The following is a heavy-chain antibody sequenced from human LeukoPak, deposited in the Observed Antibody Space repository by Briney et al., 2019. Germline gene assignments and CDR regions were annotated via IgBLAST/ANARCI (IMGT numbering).Heavy chain of an antibody. CDR2: IYYSGST. Sequence: SETLSLTCTVSGGSISSSSYYWGWIRQPPGKGLEWIGSIYYSGSTYYNPSLKSRVTISVDTSKNQFSLKLSSVTAADTAVYYCARSYWQWLVPGAFDIWGQGTMVTVSS. D-gene: IGHD6-19*01. J-gene: IGHJ3*02. CDR1: GGSISSSSYY. CDR3: ARSYWQWLVPGAFDI. V-gene: IGHV4-39*01.